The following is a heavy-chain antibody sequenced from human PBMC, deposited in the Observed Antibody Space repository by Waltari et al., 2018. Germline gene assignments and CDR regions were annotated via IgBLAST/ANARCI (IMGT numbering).Heavy chain of an antibody. V-gene: IGHV4-59*01. J-gene: IGHJ3*02. CDR2: IYYSGST. Sequence: QVQLQESGPGLVKPSETLSLTCTVSGGSISSYYWSWIRQPPGKGLEWIWYIYYSGSTNYNPSLKSRVTISVDTSKNQFSLKLSSVTAADTAVYYCARQTIARNRGSDAFDIWGQGTMVTVSS. CDR3: ARQTIARNRGSDAFDI. D-gene: IGHD3-10*01. CDR1: GGSISSYY.